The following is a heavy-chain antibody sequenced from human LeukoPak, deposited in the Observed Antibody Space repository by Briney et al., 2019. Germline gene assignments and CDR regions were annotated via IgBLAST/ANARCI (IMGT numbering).Heavy chain of an antibody. CDR3: AREHGSTYYYYYGMDV. D-gene: IGHD3-10*01. V-gene: IGHV4-4*07. Sequence: PSETLSLTCTVSGGSISSYYGSWIRQPAGKGLEWIGRIYTSGSTNYNPSLKSRVTMSVDTSKNQFSLKLSSVTAADTAVYYCAREHGSTYYYYYGMDVWGQGTTVTVSS. CDR2: IYTSGST. CDR1: GGSISSYY. J-gene: IGHJ6*02.